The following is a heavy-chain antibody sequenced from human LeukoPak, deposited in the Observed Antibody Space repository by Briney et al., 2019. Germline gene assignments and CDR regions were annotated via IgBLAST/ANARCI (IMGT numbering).Heavy chain of an antibody. CDR2: IYYSGST. Sequence: SETLSLTCTVSGGSISSYYWSWIRQPPGKGLEWIGYIYYSGSTNYNPSLKSRVTISVDTSKNQFSLKLNSVTAADTAVYYCAVAAAGTDNYFDYWGQGTLVTVSS. V-gene: IGHV4-59*12. CDR1: GGSISSYY. D-gene: IGHD6-13*01. J-gene: IGHJ4*02. CDR3: AVAAAGTDNYFDY.